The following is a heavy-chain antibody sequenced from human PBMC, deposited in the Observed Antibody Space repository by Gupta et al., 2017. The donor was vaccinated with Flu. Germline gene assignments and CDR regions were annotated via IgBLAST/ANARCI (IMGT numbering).Heavy chain of an antibody. J-gene: IGHJ5*02. D-gene: IGHD3-16*01. CDR1: GYTFTSYA. CDR3: ARDGVYNDYVSYFDP. Sequence: QVQLVQSGAAVKKPGASVKVSCKASGYTFTSYAMHWVRQAPGQRLEWMGWINPGNGNTKYSQKFQGRVTITRDTSASTAYMELSSLGSEDTAVYYCARDGVYNDYVSYFDPWGQGTLVTVSS. V-gene: IGHV1-3*01. CDR2: INPGNGNT.